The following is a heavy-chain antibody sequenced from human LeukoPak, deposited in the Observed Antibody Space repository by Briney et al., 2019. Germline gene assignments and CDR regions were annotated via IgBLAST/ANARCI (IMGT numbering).Heavy chain of an antibody. CDR1: GFTFSSYG. D-gene: IGHD3-10*02. CDR3: AELGITMIGGV. V-gene: IGHV3-48*03. CDR2: ISSSGSTI. Sequence: GSLRLSCAASGFTFSSYGMNWVRQAPGKGLEWVSYISSSGSTIYYADAVKGRFTISRDNAKNSLYLQMNSLRAEDTAVYYCAELGITMIGGVWGKGTTVTISS. J-gene: IGHJ6*04.